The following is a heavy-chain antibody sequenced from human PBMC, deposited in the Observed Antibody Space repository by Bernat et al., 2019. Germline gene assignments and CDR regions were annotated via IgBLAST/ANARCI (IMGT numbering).Heavy chain of an antibody. D-gene: IGHD6-6*01. CDR2: IGTAGDP. J-gene: IGHJ2*01. V-gene: IGHV3-13*05. Sequence: EVQLVESGGGLVQPGGSQRLSCAASGFTFSSYDMHWVRQATGKGLELVSAIGTAGDPYYPGSVKGRFTISRENAKNSLYLQMNSLRAGDTAVYYCARARPASPDNWYFDLWGRGTLVTVSS. CDR3: ARARPASPDNWYFDL. CDR1: GFTFSSYD.